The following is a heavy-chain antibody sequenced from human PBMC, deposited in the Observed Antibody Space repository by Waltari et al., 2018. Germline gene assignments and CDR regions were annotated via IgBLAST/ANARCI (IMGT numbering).Heavy chain of an antibody. CDR3: ARGGVVVIGSIPEGDDY. J-gene: IGHJ4*02. CDR1: GYTFTGYY. V-gene: IGHV1-2*06. CDR2: INPNSGGT. Sequence: QVQLVQSGAEVKKPGASVKVSCKASGYTFTGYYMHWVRQAPGQGLEWMGRINPNSGGTNYAQKFQGRVTMTRDTSISTAYMELSRLRSDDTAVYYCARGGVVVIGSIPEGDDYWGQGTLVTVSS. D-gene: IGHD2-21*01.